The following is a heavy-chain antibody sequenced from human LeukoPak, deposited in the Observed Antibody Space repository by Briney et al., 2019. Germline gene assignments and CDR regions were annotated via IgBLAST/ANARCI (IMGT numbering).Heavy chain of an antibody. Sequence: ASVKVSCKASGYTFTSYGISWVRQAPGQGLEGRGWISAYNGNTNYAQKLQGRVTMTTDTSTSTAYMELRSLRSDDTAVYYCARVLVAGTNYYYGMDVWGQGTTVTVSS. V-gene: IGHV1-18*01. D-gene: IGHD6-19*01. CDR2: ISAYNGNT. CDR1: GYTFTSYG. CDR3: ARVLVAGTNYYYGMDV. J-gene: IGHJ6*02.